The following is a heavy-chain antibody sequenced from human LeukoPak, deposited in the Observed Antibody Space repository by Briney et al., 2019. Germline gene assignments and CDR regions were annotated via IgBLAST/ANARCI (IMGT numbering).Heavy chain of an antibody. J-gene: IGHJ4*02. CDR2: ISAGRDDT. CDR3: AKDRYYYDSSGYPPGSSVDY. CDR1: GFTFSRYS. Sequence: ETGGSLRLSCAASGFTFSRYSMSWARRAPGKGLEWVSAISAGRDDTYYADSVRGRFTVSRDNSKSTLYLQMDGLRVEDTAVYYCAKDRYYYDSSGYPPGSSVDYWGQGTLVTVSS. D-gene: IGHD3-22*01. V-gene: IGHV3-23*01.